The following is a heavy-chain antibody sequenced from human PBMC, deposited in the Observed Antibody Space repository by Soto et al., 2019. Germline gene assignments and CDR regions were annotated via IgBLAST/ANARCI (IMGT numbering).Heavy chain of an antibody. CDR1: GFTFRSYG. V-gene: IGHV3-23*01. Sequence: GGSLRLSCVTSGFTFRSYGMNWARQAPGGGLEWVANIIGSGDSTSYADSVKGRFTISRDNSQNTLFLQMDRLRVDDTATYYCVKDRAFRIGAGTDYWGQGTLVTVSS. J-gene: IGHJ4*02. CDR3: VKDRAFRIGAGTDY. CDR2: IIGSGDST. D-gene: IGHD6-19*01.